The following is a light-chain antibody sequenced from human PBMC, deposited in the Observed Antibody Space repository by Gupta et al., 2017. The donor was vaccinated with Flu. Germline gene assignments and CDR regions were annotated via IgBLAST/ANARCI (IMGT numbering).Light chain of an antibody. CDR1: KLGDKY. J-gene: IGLJ3*02. V-gene: IGLV3-1*01. Sequence: SYELTQPPSVPVSPGQKASIPCSGDKLGDKYACWYQQKPGQSPVLVIYQDSKRPSGIPERFSGSNSGNTATLTISGTQAMDEADYYCQAWDSSTHWVFGGGTKLTVL. CDR2: QDS. CDR3: QAWDSSTHWV.